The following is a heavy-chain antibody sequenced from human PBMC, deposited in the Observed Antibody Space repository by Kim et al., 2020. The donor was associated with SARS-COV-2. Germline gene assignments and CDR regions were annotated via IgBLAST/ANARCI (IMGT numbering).Heavy chain of an antibody. V-gene: IGHV4-31*03. D-gene: IGHD3-22*01. CDR1: GGSISSGGYY. CDR2: IYYSGST. CDR3: ARDQGYYDSSAFDI. Sequence: SETLSLTCTVSGGSISSGGYYWSWIRQHPGKGLEWIGYIYYSGSTYYNPSLKSRVTISVDTSKNQFSLKLSSVTAADTAVYYCARDQGYYDSSAFDIWGQGTMVTVSS. J-gene: IGHJ3*02.